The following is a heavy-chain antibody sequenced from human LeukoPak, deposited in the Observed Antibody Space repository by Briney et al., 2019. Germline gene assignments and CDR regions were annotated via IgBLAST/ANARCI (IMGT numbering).Heavy chain of an antibody. Sequence: PGGSLRLSCAASGFTFSSYSMNWVRQAPGKGLEWVSSISSSSSYIYYADSVKGRFTISRDNAKNSLYLQMNSLRAEDTAVYYCARAPRSPGHYFDYWGQGTLVTVSS. CDR2: ISSSSSYI. V-gene: IGHV3-21*01. CDR1: GFTFSSYS. J-gene: IGHJ4*02. CDR3: ARAPRSPGHYFDY.